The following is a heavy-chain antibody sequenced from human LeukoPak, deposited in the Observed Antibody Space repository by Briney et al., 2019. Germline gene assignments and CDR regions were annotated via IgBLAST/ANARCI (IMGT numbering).Heavy chain of an antibody. J-gene: IGHJ6*03. CDR1: GFTFSSYW. Sequence: GGSLRLSCAASGFTFSSYWMSWVRQAPGKGLEWVANIKQDGSEKYYVDSVKGRFTISRDNAKNSLYLQMNSLRAEDTAVYYCARGTGYPYYYYYMDVWGKGTTVTVSS. V-gene: IGHV3-7*01. D-gene: IGHD1-1*01. CDR2: IKQDGSEK. CDR3: ARGTGYPYYYYYMDV.